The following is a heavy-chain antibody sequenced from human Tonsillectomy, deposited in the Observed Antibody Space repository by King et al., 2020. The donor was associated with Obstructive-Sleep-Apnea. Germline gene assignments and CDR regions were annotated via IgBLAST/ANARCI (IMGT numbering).Heavy chain of an antibody. CDR3: AHRVHIVGETHGYFVDY. J-gene: IGHJ4*02. CDR2: SYWDDDK. Sequence: ITLKESGPTLVKPTQTLTLTCTFSGFSLRTSGVGVGCIRQPPGKALEWLALSYWDDDKRYTSSLKNRLTITKDTSKNQMVLTMAKMDPVDTATYYCAHRVHIVGETHGYFVDYWGQGTLVTVSS. CDR1: GFSLRTSGVG. D-gene: IGHD1-26*01. V-gene: IGHV2-5*02.